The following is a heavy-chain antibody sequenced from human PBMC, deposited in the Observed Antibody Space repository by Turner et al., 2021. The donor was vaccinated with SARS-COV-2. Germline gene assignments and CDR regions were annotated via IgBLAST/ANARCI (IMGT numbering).Heavy chain of an antibody. CDR2: IYYSGST. D-gene: IGHD3-22*01. Sequence: QLQLQESGPGLVKPSETLSLTCTVSGGSISSSSYHWGWIRQPPGKGLGWIGNIYYSGSTYYNPSLENRVTISVNTSKNQFSLKLSSVTAADTAVYYCASRLITMIVVVKDLSAFDIWGQGTMVTVSS. CDR1: GGSISSSSYH. CDR3: ASRLITMIVVVKDLSAFDI. V-gene: IGHV4-39*01. J-gene: IGHJ3*02.